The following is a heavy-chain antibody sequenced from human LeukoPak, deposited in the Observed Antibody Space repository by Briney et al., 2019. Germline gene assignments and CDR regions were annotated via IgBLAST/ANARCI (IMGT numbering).Heavy chain of an antibody. CDR3: ESGLVVPAAIRSLGYYYGMDV. CDR1: GGSISSSSYY. Sequence: SETLSLTCTVSGGSISSSSYYWDWIRQPPGKGLEWIGSICYSKSNYYNPSLKSRVNISVDTAKTKFYLKLSSVTAADTAVYYCESGLVVPAAIRSLGYYYGMDVWGQGTTVTVSS. V-gene: IGHV4-39*01. CDR2: ICYSKSN. J-gene: IGHJ6*02. D-gene: IGHD2-2*01.